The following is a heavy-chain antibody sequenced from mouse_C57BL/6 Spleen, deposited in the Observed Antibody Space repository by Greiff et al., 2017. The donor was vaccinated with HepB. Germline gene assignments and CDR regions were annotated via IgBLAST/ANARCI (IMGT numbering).Heavy chain of an antibody. CDR2: IWSGGST. J-gene: IGHJ1*03. CDR3: ARNGYYGSSYWYFDV. V-gene: IGHV2-2*01. D-gene: IGHD1-1*01. CDR1: GFSLTSNG. Sequence: VQVVESGPGLVQPSQSLSITCTVSGFSLTSNGVHWVRQSPGKGLEWLGVIWSGGSTDYNAAFISRLSISKDNSKSQVFFKMNSLQADDTAIYYCARNGYYGSSYWYFDVWGTGTTVTVSS.